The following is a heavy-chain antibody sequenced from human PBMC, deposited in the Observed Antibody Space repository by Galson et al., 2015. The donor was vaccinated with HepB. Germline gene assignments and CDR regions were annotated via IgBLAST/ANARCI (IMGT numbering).Heavy chain of an antibody. J-gene: IGHJ4*02. V-gene: IGHV1-18*01. CDR2: ISAYNGNT. D-gene: IGHD3-16*01. CDR1: GYTFTSYG. CDR3: AREKTGGGGLDY. Sequence: QSGAEVKKPGESLKISCKASGYTFTSYGISWVRQAPGQGLEWMGWISAYNGNTNYAQKLQGRVTMTTDTSTNTAYMELRSLRSDDTAVYYCAREKTGGGGLDYWGQGTLVTVSS.